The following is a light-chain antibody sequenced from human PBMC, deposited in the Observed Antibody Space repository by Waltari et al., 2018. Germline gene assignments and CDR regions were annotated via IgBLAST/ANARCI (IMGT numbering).Light chain of an antibody. Sequence: QSVLTQAPSASGTPGQRVTISCPGPTPHLGRTSASWYQLLPGMAPKPLIFRNNQRPSGVPDRFSGSKSGTSASLAISGLRSEDEADYSCAAWDDSLRGPVFGTGTKLTVL. CDR2: RNN. V-gene: IGLV1-47*01. CDR3: AAWDDSLRGPV. CDR1: TPHLGRTS. J-gene: IGLJ3*02.